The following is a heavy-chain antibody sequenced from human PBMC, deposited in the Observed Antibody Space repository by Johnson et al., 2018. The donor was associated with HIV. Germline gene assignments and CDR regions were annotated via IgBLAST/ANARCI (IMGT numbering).Heavy chain of an antibody. D-gene: IGHD3-22*01. Sequence: VQLVESGGGLVQPGRSLRLSCAASGFTFDDYAMHWVRQAPGKGLEWVSGISWNSGSIGYADSVKGRFTISSDNAKNSLHLQMNSLRAEDTALYYCARAMYYYDTSGYLIRPRAFDIWGQGTVVTVSS. V-gene: IGHV3-9*01. CDR3: ARAMYYYDTSGYLIRPRAFDI. J-gene: IGHJ3*02. CDR2: ISWNSGSI. CDR1: GFTFDDYA.